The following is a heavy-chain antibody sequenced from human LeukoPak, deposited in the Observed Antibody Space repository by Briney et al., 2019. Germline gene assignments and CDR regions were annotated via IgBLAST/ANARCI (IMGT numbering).Heavy chain of an antibody. CDR1: GYTFTGYY. J-gene: IGHJ4*02. D-gene: IGHD3-9*01. CDR2: INPNSGGT. V-gene: IGHV1-2*02. CDR3: ARDGGRYDILTGYYFDY. Sequence: ASVKVSCKASGYTFTGYYMHWVRQAPGQGLEWMGWINPNSGGTNYAQKFQGRVTMTRDTSISTAYMELSRLRSDDTAVYYCARDGGRYDILTGYYFDYWGQGTLVTVSS.